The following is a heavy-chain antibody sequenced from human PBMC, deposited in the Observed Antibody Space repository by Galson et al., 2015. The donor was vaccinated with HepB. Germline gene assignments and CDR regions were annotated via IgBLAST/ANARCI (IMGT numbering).Heavy chain of an antibody. J-gene: IGHJ4*02. V-gene: IGHV1-69*02. CDR3: VINYFDTSGYFDF. D-gene: IGHD3-22*01. CDR2: IIPLFGVS. Sequence: SVKVSCKASGGTFSNYIISWVRQAPGQGLEWMGKIIPLFGVSNYAQDFQDRVTITADKSTNIPDMEMHSLTSGDTAVYFCVINYFDTSGYFDFWGQGTLVTVSS. CDR1: GGTFSNYI.